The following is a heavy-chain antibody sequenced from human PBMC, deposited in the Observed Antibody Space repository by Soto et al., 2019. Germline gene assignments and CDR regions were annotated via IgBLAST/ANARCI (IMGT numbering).Heavy chain of an antibody. V-gene: IGHV3-23*01. J-gene: IGHJ6*02. CDR2: ISANGGST. Sequence: EMQLLESGGGLVQPGGSLRLSCAASGFTFSSYAVTWVRQAPGKGLEWVSAISANGGSTYSADSVKGRFTISRDNSKNTLYLQMISLGAEDTAVYYCAKSERDYSHHPLNYYYGMDVWGQGTTVTVSS. CDR1: GFTFSSYA. CDR3: AKSERDYSHHPLNYYYGMDV. D-gene: IGHD4-4*01.